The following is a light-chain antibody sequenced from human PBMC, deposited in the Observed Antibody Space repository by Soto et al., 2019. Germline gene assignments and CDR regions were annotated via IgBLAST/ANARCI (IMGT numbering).Light chain of an antibody. Sequence: DIQMTQSPSSLSASVGDRVTITCRASQSISRYLNWYQHRPGKAPNLLIYAASTLQSGFPSRFSGSGSGTDFTLTITSLQPEDSGTNYCQQGYTTPRYTFGQGTKLEIK. CDR2: AAS. CDR1: QSISRY. V-gene: IGKV1-39*01. J-gene: IGKJ2*01. CDR3: QQGYTTPRYT.